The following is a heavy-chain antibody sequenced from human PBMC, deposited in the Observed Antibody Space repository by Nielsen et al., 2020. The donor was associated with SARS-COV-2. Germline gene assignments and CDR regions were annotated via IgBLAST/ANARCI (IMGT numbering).Heavy chain of an antibody. CDR1: GGTFSSYA. J-gene: IGHJ6*02. CDR2: IIPIFGTA. D-gene: IGHD3-9*01. V-gene: IGHV1-69*13. CDR3: ARRSRYFDWLPLDYYYYYGMDV. Sequence: SVKVSCKASGGTFSSYAISWVRQAPGQGLEWMGGIIPIFGTANYAQKFQGRVTITADESTSSAYMELSSLRSEDTAVYYCARRSRYFDWLPLDYYYYYGMDVWGQGTTVTVSS.